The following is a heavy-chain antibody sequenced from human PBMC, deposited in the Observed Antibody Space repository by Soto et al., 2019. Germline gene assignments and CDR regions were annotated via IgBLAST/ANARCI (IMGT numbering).Heavy chain of an antibody. D-gene: IGHD3-22*01. CDR2: IIPIFGTA. CDR1: GGTFSSYA. Sequence: AASVKVSCKASGGTFSSYAISWVRQAPGQGLEWMGGIIPIFGTANYAQKFQGRVTITADKSTSTAYMELSSLRSEDTAVYYCARDYYDRSGYSDAFDIWGQGTMVTVSS. J-gene: IGHJ3*02. V-gene: IGHV1-69*06. CDR3: ARDYYDRSGYSDAFDI.